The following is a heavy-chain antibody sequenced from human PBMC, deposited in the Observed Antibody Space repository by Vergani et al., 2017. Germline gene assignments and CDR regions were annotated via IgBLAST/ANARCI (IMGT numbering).Heavy chain of an antibody. J-gene: IGHJ4*02. CDR2: VLFDGSNE. V-gene: IGHV3-30*02. Sequence: QVQLVQSGGGVVQPGGSLRLSCVASGLPFNRYGMQWVRQAPGKGLEWVAYVLFDGSNEYYADSVKGRFIVSRDNSNDALYLQMNSLRTDDTAVYYCARDLAYCHEGSCALWGQGSVVTVSS. CDR3: ARDLAYCHEGSCAL. CDR1: GLPFNRYG. D-gene: IGHD2-15*01.